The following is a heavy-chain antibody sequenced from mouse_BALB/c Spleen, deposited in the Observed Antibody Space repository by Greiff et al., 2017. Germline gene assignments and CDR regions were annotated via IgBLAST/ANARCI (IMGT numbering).Heavy chain of an antibody. D-gene: IGHD1-1*01. CDR3: ARVPTVVADWYFDV. CDR2: IWGDGST. J-gene: IGHJ1*01. V-gene: IGHV2-6-7*01. CDR1: GFSLTGYG. Sequence: QVQLKESGPGLVAPSQSLSITCTVSGFSLTGYGVNWVRQPPGKGLEWLGMIWGDGSTDYNSALKSRLSISKDNSKSQVFLKMNSLQTDDTARYYCARVPTVVADWYFDVWGAGTTVTVSS.